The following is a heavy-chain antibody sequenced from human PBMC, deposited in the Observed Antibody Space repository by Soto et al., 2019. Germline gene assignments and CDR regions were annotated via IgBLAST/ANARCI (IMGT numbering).Heavy chain of an antibody. CDR2: ISGSGGST. V-gene: IGHV3-23*01. J-gene: IGHJ6*02. Sequence: GGSLRLSCAASGFTFSSYAMSWVRQAPGKGLEWVSAISGSGGSTYYADSVKGRFTISRDNSKDTLYPQMNSLRAEDTAVYYCAKDDAGYSPYYGMDVWGQGTTVTVSS. D-gene: IGHD3-9*01. CDR3: AKDDAGYSPYYGMDV. CDR1: GFTFSSYA.